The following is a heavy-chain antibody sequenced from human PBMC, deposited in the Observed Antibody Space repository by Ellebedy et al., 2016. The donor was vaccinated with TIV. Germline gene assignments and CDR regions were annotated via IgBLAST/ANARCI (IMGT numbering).Heavy chain of an antibody. CDR1: RGTFSSYA. J-gene: IGHJ6*02. CDR3: ARGAAVATIRLYYYYGMDV. Sequence: ASVKVSXKASRGTFSSYAISWVRQAPGQGLEWMGGIIPIFGTANYAQKFQGRVTITADESTSTAYMELGSLRSEDTAVYYCARGAAVATIRLYYYYGMDVWGQGTTVTVSS. D-gene: IGHD5-12*01. V-gene: IGHV1-69*13. CDR2: IIPIFGTA.